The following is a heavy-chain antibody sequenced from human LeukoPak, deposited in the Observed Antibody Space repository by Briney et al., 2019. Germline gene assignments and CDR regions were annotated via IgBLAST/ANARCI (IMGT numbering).Heavy chain of an antibody. CDR2: SRNKAKSYTT. J-gene: IGHJ4*02. Sequence: QPGESLTLSCAVSGFTFSDHYMDWVRQPPGKGLEWVGRSRNKAKSYTTDYVAFVKGRFTISRDDSMSTLYLQMNSLETEDTAVYYCTRDATGDHWGQGTLVSVSS. V-gene: IGHV3-72*01. CDR1: GFTFSDHY. CDR3: TRDATGDH.